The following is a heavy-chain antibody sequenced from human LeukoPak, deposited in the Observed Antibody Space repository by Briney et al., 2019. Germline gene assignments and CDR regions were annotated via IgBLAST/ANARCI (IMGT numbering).Heavy chain of an antibody. V-gene: IGHV3-9*01. CDR2: ISWNSGSI. Sequence: PGGSLRLSCAASGFTFDDYAMHWVRQAPGKGLEWVSGISWNSGSIGYADSVKGRFTISRDNAKTSLYLQMNSLRTDDTALFSCARVGYSSSWVFDYWGQGTLVTVSS. J-gene: IGHJ4*02. D-gene: IGHD6-13*01. CDR1: GFTFDDYA. CDR3: ARVGYSSSWVFDY.